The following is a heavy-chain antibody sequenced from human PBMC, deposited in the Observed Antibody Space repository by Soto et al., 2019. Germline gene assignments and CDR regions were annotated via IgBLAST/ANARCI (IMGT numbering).Heavy chain of an antibody. Sequence: GGSLRLSCAASGFTFSSYAMSWVRQAPGKGLEWVSAISGSGGSTYYADSVRGRFTISRDNSKNTLYLQMNSLRAEDTAVYYCAKVSPGSGSGPPDDYWGQGTLVTVSS. CDR1: GFTFSSYA. D-gene: IGHD3-10*01. V-gene: IGHV3-23*01. CDR2: ISGSGGST. CDR3: AKVSPGSGSGPPDDY. J-gene: IGHJ4*02.